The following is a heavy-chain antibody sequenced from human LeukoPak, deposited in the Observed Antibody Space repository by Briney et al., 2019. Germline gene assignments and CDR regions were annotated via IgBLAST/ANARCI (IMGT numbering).Heavy chain of an antibody. Sequence: GESLRISCKGSGYSFTSYRISWVRQMPGKGLEWMGRIDPSDSYTNYSPSFQGHVTISADKSISTAYLQWSSLKASDTAMYYCARHRYCSGGSCYRDWFDPWGQGTLVTVSS. V-gene: IGHV5-10-1*01. CDR2: IDPSDSYT. CDR3: ARHRYCSGGSCYRDWFDP. J-gene: IGHJ5*02. D-gene: IGHD2-15*01. CDR1: GYSFTSYR.